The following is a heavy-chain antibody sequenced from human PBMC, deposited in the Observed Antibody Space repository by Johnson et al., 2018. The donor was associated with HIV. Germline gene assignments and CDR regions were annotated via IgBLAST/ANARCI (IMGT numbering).Heavy chain of an antibody. Sequence: QVQLVESGGGVVQPGRSLRLSCAASGFTFSSYAMHWVRQAPGKGLEWVAVIWYDGSNKNYADSVKGRFTISRDNSKNTLYLQMNSLRADDTAVYYCATSTASDAFDICGQGTMVTVSS. V-gene: IGHV3-33*08. CDR1: GFTFSSYA. D-gene: IGHD1-1*01. J-gene: IGHJ3*02. CDR2: IWYDGSNK. CDR3: ATSTASDAFDI.